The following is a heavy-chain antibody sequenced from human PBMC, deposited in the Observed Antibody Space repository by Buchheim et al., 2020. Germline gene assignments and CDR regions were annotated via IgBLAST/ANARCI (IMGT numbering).Heavy chain of an antibody. J-gene: IGHJ6*02. CDR2: IRYDGSNK. CDR3: AKGEVDRYCSSTSCSYYYYYGMDV. Sequence: QVQLVESGGGVVQPGRSLRLSCAASGFTFSSYGMHWVRQAPGKGLEWVAFIRYDGSNKYYADSVKGRFTISRDNSKNTLYLQMNSLRAEDTAAYYCAKGEVDRYCSSTSCSYYYYYGMDVWGQGTT. CDR1: GFTFSSYG. D-gene: IGHD2-2*01. V-gene: IGHV3-30*02.